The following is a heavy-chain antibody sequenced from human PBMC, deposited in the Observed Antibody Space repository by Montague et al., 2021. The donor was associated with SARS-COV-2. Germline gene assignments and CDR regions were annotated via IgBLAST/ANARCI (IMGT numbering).Heavy chain of an antibody. Sequence: SETLSLTCAVYGGSFSGYYWSWIRQPPGKGLEWIGEINHSGSTNYNPSLRSRVTISVDTSKNQFSLKLSSVTAADTAVYYCARGPRITMIVVVSTRLWFDPWGQGTLVTVSS. CDR3: ARGPRITMIVVVSTRLWFDP. CDR1: GGSFSGYY. V-gene: IGHV4-34*01. CDR2: INHSGST. J-gene: IGHJ5*02. D-gene: IGHD3-22*01.